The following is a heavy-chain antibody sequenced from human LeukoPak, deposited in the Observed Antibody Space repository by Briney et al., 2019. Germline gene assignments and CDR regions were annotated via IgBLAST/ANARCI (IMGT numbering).Heavy chain of an antibody. J-gene: IGHJ4*01. CDR3: ARGDSSLDALDY. Sequence: PGRSLRLSCAASGFTFSSYAMHWVRQAPGKGLEWVAVISYDGSNKYYADSVKGRFTISRDNSKNTLYLQMNSLRAEDTAVYYCARGDSSLDALDYWGQGTLLTVSS. D-gene: IGHD6-19*01. CDR1: GFTFSSYA. V-gene: IGHV3-30*04. CDR2: ISYDGSNK.